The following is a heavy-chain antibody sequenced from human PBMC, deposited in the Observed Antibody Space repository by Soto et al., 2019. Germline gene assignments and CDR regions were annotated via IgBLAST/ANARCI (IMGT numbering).Heavy chain of an antibody. CDR3: ARLHFDYYYGMDV. V-gene: IGHV3-48*03. Sequence: LSLSCAASGFTFSSFEINWVRQAPGKGLEWVSYISSGGNTIYYADSVKGRFTISRDNAQNSLYLQMNSLRAEDTAVYYCARLHFDYYYGMDVWGQGTTVTVSS. CDR2: ISSGGNTI. J-gene: IGHJ6*02. CDR1: GFTFSSFE. D-gene: IGHD3-3*02.